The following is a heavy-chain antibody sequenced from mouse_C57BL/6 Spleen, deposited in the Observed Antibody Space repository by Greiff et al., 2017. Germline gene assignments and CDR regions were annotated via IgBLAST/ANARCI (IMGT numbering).Heavy chain of an antibody. CDR3: ARSLSFLGSSYNY. J-gene: IGHJ2*01. CDR1: RYTFTDYY. Sequence: EVQLQQSGPELVKPGASVKISCKASRYTFTDYYMNWVKQSHGKSLEWIGDINPNNGGTSYNQKFKGKATLPVDKSSSTAYMELRSLTSEDSAVYYCARSLSFLGSSYNYWGQGTTLTVSS. CDR2: INPNNGGT. D-gene: IGHD1-1*01. V-gene: IGHV1-26*01.